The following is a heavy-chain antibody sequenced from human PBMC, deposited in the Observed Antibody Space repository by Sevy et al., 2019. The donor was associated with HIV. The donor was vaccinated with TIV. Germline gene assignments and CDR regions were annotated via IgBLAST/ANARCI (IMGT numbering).Heavy chain of an antibody. V-gene: IGHV1-69*13. D-gene: IGHD3-22*01. CDR1: GGTFSSYA. CDR2: IIPIFGTA. Sequence: ASVKVSCKASGGTFSSYAISWVRQAPGQGLEWMGGIIPIFGTANYAQKFQGRVTITADESTSTAYMELSSLRSEDTAVYYCARGDHSYDSSGYYYDAFDIWGQGTMVTVSS. CDR3: ARGDHSYDSSGYYYDAFDI. J-gene: IGHJ3*02.